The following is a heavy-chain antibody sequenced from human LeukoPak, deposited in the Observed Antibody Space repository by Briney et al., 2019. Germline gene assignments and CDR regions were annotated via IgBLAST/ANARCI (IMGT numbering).Heavy chain of an antibody. D-gene: IGHD2/OR15-2a*01. J-gene: IGHJ4*02. CDR3: AQSTASYRAHGY. CDR1: GGSITGSDW. CDR2: TRDDGYT. V-gene: IGHV4-4*02. Sequence: PSETLSLTCAVSGGSITGSDWWSWVRQPPGKGLEWIGETRDDGYTNYNPSLKNQVTISVDRSKNQFSLNLNSVTAADMAVYYCAQSTASYRAHGYWGQGILVTVSS.